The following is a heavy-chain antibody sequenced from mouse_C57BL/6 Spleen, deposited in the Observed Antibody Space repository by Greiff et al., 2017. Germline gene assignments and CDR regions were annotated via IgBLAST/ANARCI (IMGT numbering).Heavy chain of an antibody. CDR2: IRNKANGYTT. V-gene: IGHV7-3*01. CDR1: GFTFPDYY. CDR3: ARSSSPCFDV. Sequence: EVKVVESGGGLVQPGGSRSLSCAASGFTFPDYYMSWVRQPPGKALEWLGFIRNKANGYTTEYRASVKGRFTISRDNSQSILYLQMNALRAEVSATYYCARSSSPCFDVWGTGTTVTVSS. J-gene: IGHJ1*03.